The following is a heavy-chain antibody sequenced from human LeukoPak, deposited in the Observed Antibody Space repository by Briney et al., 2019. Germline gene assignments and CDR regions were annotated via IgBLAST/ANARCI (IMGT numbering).Heavy chain of an antibody. CDR1: GFTFSSFP. J-gene: IGHJ4*02. Sequence: GGSLRLSCAASGFTFSSFPMHWIRQAPGKGLEGVAVISYDGSSKYYTDSVKGRFTISRDNSKNTLYLQMNSLRAEDTAVYYCARDRTEVRYFRVFDYWGQGALVTVSS. D-gene: IGHD3-9*01. V-gene: IGHV3-30*04. CDR2: ISYDGSSK. CDR3: ARDRTEVRYFRVFDY.